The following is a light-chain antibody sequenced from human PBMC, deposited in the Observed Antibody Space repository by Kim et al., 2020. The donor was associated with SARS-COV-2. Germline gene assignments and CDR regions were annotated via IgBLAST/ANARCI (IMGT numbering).Light chain of an antibody. CDR3: QQYDNLPYT. CDR1: QDIYNY. CDR2: DAS. Sequence: DIQMTQSPSSLSAPVGDRVTITCQASQDIYNYLSWYQQKPGKAPKLLIYDASNLEIGVPSRFSGSNSGTDFTFTISSLQPEDIATYYCQQYDNLPYTFGQGTKLEIK. V-gene: IGKV1-33*01. J-gene: IGKJ2*01.